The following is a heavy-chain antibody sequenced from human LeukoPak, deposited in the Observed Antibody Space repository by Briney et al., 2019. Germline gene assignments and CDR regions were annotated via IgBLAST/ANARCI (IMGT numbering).Heavy chain of an antibody. CDR3: AREDAPYCSSTSCYYYYGMDV. D-gene: IGHD2-2*01. V-gene: IGHV3-30*04. Sequence: GGSLRLSCAASGFTFSSYAMHWVRQAPGKGLERVAVISYDGSNKYYADSVKGRFTISRDNSKNTLYLQMNSLRAEDTAVYYCAREDAPYCSSTSCYYYYGMDVWGKGTTVTVSS. CDR1: GFTFSSYA. J-gene: IGHJ6*04. CDR2: ISYDGSNK.